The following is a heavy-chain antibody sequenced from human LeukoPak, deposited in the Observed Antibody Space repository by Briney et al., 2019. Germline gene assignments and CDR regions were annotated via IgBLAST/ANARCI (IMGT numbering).Heavy chain of an antibody. Sequence: GGSLRLSCAASGFSFSNYSMNWVRQAPGKGLEWVSSISSSSSYIYYADSVKGRFTTSRDNAKNSLYLQMNSLRAEDTAVYYCARVGMAVGATVDYWGQGILVTVSS. D-gene: IGHD1-26*01. CDR3: ARVGMAVGATVDY. J-gene: IGHJ4*02. CDR2: ISSSSSYI. V-gene: IGHV3-21*01. CDR1: GFSFSNYS.